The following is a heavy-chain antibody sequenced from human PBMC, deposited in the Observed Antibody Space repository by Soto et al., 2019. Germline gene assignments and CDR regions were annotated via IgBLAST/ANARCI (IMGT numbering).Heavy chain of an antibody. CDR1: GGSINTFDFS. V-gene: IGHV4-30-4*07. CDR3: ARGQRFSDWFDP. CDR2: IYSSGNT. D-gene: IGHD3-3*01. Sequence: PSETLSLTCAVSGGSINTFDFSWSWIRQPPGRGLEWIGRIYSSGNTKYNPSLQSRVTMSLDTSNNQFSLRLTSVTAADTAVYYCARGQRFSDWFDPWGQGTLVTVSS. J-gene: IGHJ5*02.